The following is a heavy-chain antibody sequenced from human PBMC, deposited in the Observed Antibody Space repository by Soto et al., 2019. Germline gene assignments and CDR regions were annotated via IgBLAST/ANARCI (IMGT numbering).Heavy chain of an antibody. D-gene: IGHD3-3*01. CDR3: SCALTLGYYCWSCGCHCDSLDI. V-gene: IGHV3-9*01. Sequence: GGSLRLSCAASGFTFDDYAMHWVRQAPGKGLEWVSGISWNSGSIGYADSVKGRFTISRDNAKNSLYLQMNSLRAEDTALYYYSCALTLGYYCWSCGCHCDSLDIWGKGTTVTVSS. J-gene: IGHJ3*02. CDR1: GFTFDDYA. CDR2: ISWNSGSI.